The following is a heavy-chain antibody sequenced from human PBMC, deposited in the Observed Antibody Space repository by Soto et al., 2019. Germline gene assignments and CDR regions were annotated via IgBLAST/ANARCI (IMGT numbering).Heavy chain of an antibody. CDR1: GYTFTSYD. Sequence: QVQLVQSGAEVKKPGASVKVSCKASGYTFTSYDINWVRQATGQGLEWMGWMNPNSGNTGYAQKFQGRVTMTRNTSISTAYMELSSLRSEDTAVYYCAREGLSGLVPAAMGGNWFDPWGQGTLVTVYS. J-gene: IGHJ5*02. CDR3: AREGLSGLVPAAMGGNWFDP. V-gene: IGHV1-8*01. D-gene: IGHD2-2*01. CDR2: MNPNSGNT.